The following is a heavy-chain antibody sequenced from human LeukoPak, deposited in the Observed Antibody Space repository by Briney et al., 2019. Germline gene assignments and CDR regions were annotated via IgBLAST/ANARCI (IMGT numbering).Heavy chain of an antibody. CDR2: INPSGGST. D-gene: IGHD5-18*01. CDR1: GYTLTSYY. J-gene: IGHJ4*02. V-gene: IGHV1-46*01. CDR3: ARDGGIQLWITGIDY. Sequence: ASVKVSCKASGYTLTSYYMHWVRQAPGQGLEWMGIINPSGGSTSYAQKFQGRVTMTRDTSTSTVYMELSSLRSEDTAVYYCARDGGIQLWITGIDYWGQGTLVTVSS.